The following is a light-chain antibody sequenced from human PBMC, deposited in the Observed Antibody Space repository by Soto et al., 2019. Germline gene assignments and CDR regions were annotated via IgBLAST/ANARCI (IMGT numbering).Light chain of an antibody. CDR2: EVS. V-gene: IGLV2-18*02. CDR3: SSFTSSSTYV. J-gene: IGLJ1*01. Sequence: QSALTQPPSVSGSPGQSVAISCSGTSSDVGSYNRVSWYQQPPGTAPKLTIYEVSNWPSGVPDRFSGSKSGNTASLTISGLQAEDEADYYCSSFTSSSTYVFGTGTKLTVL. CDR1: SSDVGSYNR.